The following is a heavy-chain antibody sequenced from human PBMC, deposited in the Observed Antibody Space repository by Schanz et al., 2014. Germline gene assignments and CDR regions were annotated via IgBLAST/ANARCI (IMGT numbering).Heavy chain of an antibody. V-gene: IGHV1-18*01. CDR1: GYTFTNYG. CDR3: ARGRGCYDY. J-gene: IGHJ4*02. CDR2: ISANNGNT. D-gene: IGHD2-21*01. Sequence: QVQLVQSGAEVKKPGASVGVSCKASGYTFTNYGVTWVRQAPGQGLEWMGWISANNGNTNYAQKFQGRVTMTADTSTSTAYMDLRSLTSEDTAVHYCARGRGCYDYWGQGTLVTVSS.